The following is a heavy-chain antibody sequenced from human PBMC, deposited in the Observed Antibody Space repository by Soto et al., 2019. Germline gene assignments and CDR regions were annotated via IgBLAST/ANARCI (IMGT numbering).Heavy chain of an antibody. CDR1: GYSFTSYW. D-gene: IGHD2-15*01. CDR3: ASQGTDCSGGSCYYYYMDV. Sequence: GESLKISCKGSGYSFTSYWIGWARQMPGKGLEWMGIIYPGDSDTRYSPSFQGQVTISADKSISTAYLQWSSLKASDTAMYYCASQGTDCSGGSCYYYYMDVWGKGTTVTVSS. J-gene: IGHJ6*03. CDR2: IYPGDSDT. V-gene: IGHV5-51*01.